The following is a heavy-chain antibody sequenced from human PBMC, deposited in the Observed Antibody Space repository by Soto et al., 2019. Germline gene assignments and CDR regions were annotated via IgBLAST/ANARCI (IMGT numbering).Heavy chain of an antibody. CDR1: GGSISSGDYY. V-gene: IGHV4-30-4*01. D-gene: IGHD2-15*01. J-gene: IGHJ5*02. CDR3: ARSIVVVVAATKAFDP. CDR2: IYYSGST. Sequence: QVQLQESGPGLVKPSQTLSLTCTVSGGSISSGDYYWSWIRQPPGKGLEWIGYIYYSGSTYYNPSLKSRFTMSVDTSTSQFSLKLSSVTAADTAVYYCARSIVVVVAATKAFDPWGQGTLVTVSS.